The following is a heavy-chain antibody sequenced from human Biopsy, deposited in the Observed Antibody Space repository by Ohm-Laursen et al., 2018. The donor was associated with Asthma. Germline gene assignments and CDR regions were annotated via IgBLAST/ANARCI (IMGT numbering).Heavy chain of an antibody. CDR3: ARCQVGYSSGWSLLLKKIYYSGMDV. D-gene: IGHD6-19*01. CDR1: GGTFSNFA. Sequence: SSVKVSCKAPGGTFSNFAISWVRQAPGQGLEWLGGTMTVFGATNYAQKFQGRVTITADESTSTAYMEVTSLRSEDTAIYYCARCQVGYSSGWSLLLKKIYYSGMDVWGQGTAVTVSS. CDR2: TMTVFGAT. J-gene: IGHJ6*02. V-gene: IGHV1-69*01.